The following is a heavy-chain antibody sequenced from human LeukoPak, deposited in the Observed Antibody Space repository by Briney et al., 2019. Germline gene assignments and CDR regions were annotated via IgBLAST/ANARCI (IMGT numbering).Heavy chain of an antibody. CDR1: GFTFSSYS. J-gene: IGHJ4*02. D-gene: IGHD3-10*01. CDR3: ARPMEGYSGSGSWYFDY. Sequence: GGSLRLSCAASGFTFSSYSMNWVRQAPGQGLEWVSSISSSSSYIYYADSVKGRFTISRDNAKNSLYLQMNSLRAEDTAVYYCARPMEGYSGSGSWYFDYWGQGTLVTVSS. V-gene: IGHV3-21*01. CDR2: ISSSSSYI.